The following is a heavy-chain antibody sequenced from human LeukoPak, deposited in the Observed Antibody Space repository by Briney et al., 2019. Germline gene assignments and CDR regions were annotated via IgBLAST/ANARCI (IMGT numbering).Heavy chain of an antibody. D-gene: IGHD3-10*01. J-gene: IGHJ5*02. V-gene: IGHV4-4*07. CDR3: ARDFKRKEWFGDRNWFDP. CDR2: VYTSGST. Sequence: SETLSLTCTVSGGPISSYYWSWIRQPAGKGLEWIGRVYTSGSTNYNPSLKRRGTMSVDTAKNQFSLKLSSVTAADTAAYFCARDFKRKEWFGDRNWFDPWGQGTLVTVSS. CDR1: GGPISSYY.